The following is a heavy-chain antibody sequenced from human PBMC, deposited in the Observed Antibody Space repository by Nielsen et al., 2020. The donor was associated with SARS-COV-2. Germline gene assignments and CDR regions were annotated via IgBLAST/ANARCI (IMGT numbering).Heavy chain of an antibody. J-gene: IGHJ6*02. CDR3: ARDLVAPGNPDYYDYGLDV. CDR2: IYVGGNK. D-gene: IGHD1-1*01. Sequence: GGFLRLSCAASGFTVSANYLAWVRQAPGKGLEWISSIYVGGNKYYADSVRGRFTISRDTSKNTVYLQMSSLRADDTALYYCARDLVAPGNPDYYDYGLDVWGQGTTVTVSS. V-gene: IGHV3-66*01. CDR1: GFTVSANY.